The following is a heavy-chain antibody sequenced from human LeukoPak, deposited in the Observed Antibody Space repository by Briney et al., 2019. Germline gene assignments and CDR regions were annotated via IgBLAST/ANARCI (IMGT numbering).Heavy chain of an antibody. J-gene: IGHJ4*02. Sequence: GGSLRLSCAASGFIFSNYAMNWVRQAPGKGLEWVSYISGGSSTIYYADSVKGRFTVSRDNAKNSLYLQMNSLRDEDTAVYYCARAGIIVGASYNFDYWGQRTVVTVSS. CDR1: GFIFSNYA. D-gene: IGHD1-26*01. CDR2: ISGGSSTI. V-gene: IGHV3-48*02. CDR3: ARAGIIVGASYNFDY.